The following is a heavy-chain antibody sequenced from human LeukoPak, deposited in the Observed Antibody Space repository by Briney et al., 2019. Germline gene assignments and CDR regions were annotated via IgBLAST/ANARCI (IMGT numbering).Heavy chain of an antibody. CDR3: ARVGPVAGRYFDY. V-gene: IGHV1-18*01. CDR1: LYTHTRYG. D-gene: IGHD4-23*01. CDR2: INSYNGKN. J-gene: IGHJ4*02. Sequence: SVNVSCKASLYTHTRYGIRWVRQAAGQGLEGMGCINSYNGKNNYAQKLHGRVTLTTDKSTHTAYMALKDRETDEPAVYYCARVGPVAGRYFDYWGQGTLVTVSS.